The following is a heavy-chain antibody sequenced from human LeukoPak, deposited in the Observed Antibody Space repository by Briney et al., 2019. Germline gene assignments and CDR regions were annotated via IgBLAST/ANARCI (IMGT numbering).Heavy chain of an antibody. V-gene: IGHV7-4-1*02. J-gene: IGHJ3*02. CDR2: INTNTGNP. CDR1: GYTFTSYA. Sequence: GASVKVSSKASGYTFTSYATNWVRQTPGQGLEWMGWINTNTGNPTYAQGFTGRFVFSLDTTVSTAYLQISSLKAEDTAVYYCAILTWGPTAMVAEGAFDIWGQGTMVTVSS. CDR3: AILTWGPTAMVAEGAFDI. D-gene: IGHD5-18*01.